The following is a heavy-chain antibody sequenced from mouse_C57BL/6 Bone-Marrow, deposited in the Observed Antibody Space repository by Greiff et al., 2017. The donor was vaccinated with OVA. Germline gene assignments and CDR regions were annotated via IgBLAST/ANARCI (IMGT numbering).Heavy chain of an antibody. D-gene: IGHD2-14*01. CDR1: GYAFSSSW. CDR2: MYPGDGDT. V-gene: IGHV1-82*01. Sequence: VQLQQSGPELVKPGASVKISCKASGYAFSSSWMNWVKQRPGKGLEWIGRMYPGDGDTNYNGKFKGKATLTADKSSSTAYMQLSSLTSEDSAVYFCARCDRGAYAMDYWGQGTSVTVSS. J-gene: IGHJ4*01. CDR3: ARCDRGAYAMDY.